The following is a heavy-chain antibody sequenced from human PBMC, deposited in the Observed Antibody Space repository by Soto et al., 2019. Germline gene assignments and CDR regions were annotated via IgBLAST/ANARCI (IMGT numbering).Heavy chain of an antibody. V-gene: IGHV3-33*01. CDR1: GFTFSSYG. D-gene: IGHD5-12*01. CDR2: IWYDGSNR. J-gene: IGHJ4*02. Sequence: QVQLVESGGGVVQPGRSLRLSCAASGFTFSSYGMHWVRQAPGKGLEWVAVIWYDGSNRNYADSVKGRFTISRDNSKSTLYLQMNSLSAEDTAVYYCARVGSGYEYDYWGQGTLVTVSS. CDR3: ARVGSGYEYDY.